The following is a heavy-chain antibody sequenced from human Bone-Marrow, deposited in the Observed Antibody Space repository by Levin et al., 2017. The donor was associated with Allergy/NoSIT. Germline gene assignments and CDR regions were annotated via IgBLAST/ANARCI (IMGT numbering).Heavy chain of an antibody. V-gene: IGHV4-31*03. J-gene: IGHJ4*02. CDR2: IYYTGSA. D-gene: IGHD2/OR15-2a*01. CDR3: ARQLPSDNHSYGTFDN. CDR1: GGSISGSGYN. Sequence: PSETLSLTCTVSGGSISGSGYNWSWIRQRPGKGLEYIGCIYYTGSAYYIPSLKSRLTMSVDTSKNQFSLKLTSVTAADTAMYYCARQLPSDNHSYGTFDNWGQGSLVTVSS.